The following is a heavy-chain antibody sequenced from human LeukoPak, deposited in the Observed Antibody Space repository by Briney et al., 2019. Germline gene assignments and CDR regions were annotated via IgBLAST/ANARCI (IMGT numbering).Heavy chain of an antibody. Sequence: SETLSLTCTVSGGSIRSYYWSWIRQPPGKGLEWIAYIYYSGSTNYNPSLKSRVTISVDTSKNQFSLKLSSVTAADTAVYYCARGRYSSGWYASDPWGQGTLVTVSS. D-gene: IGHD6-19*01. V-gene: IGHV4-59*01. CDR1: GGSIRSYY. CDR2: IYYSGST. CDR3: ARGRYSSGWYASDP. J-gene: IGHJ5*02.